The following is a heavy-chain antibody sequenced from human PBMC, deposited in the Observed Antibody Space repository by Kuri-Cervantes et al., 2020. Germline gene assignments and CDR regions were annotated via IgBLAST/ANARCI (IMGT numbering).Heavy chain of an antibody. J-gene: IGHJ4*02. CDR2: IIPIFGTA. CDR3: ARDVGDRFDY. V-gene: IGHV1-69*05. D-gene: IGHD4-17*01. CDR1: GYTFTSYG. Sequence: SVKVSCKASGYTFTSYGISWVRQAPGQGLEWMGGIIPIFGTANYAQKFQGRVTMTRNTSISTAYMELSSLRSEDTAVYYCARDVGDRFDYWGQGTLVTVSS.